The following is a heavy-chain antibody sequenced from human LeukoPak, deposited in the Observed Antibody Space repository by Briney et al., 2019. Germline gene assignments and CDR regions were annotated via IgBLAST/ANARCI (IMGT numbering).Heavy chain of an antibody. CDR3: ARVIRYGSGNYYYFDY. V-gene: IGHV3-23*01. D-gene: IGHD3-10*01. Sequence: GGSLRLSCAASGFTFSSYAMSWVRQAPGKGLEWVSAISGSGGSTYYADSVKGRFTISRDNFKNTLYLQMNSLRADDTAIYYCARVIRYGSGNYYYFDYWGQGTLVTVSS. CDR1: GFTFSSYA. J-gene: IGHJ4*02. CDR2: ISGSGGST.